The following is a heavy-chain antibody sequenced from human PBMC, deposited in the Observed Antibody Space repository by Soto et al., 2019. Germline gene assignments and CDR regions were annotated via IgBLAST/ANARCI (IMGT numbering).Heavy chain of an antibody. CDR1: GGSARGYY. V-gene: IGHV4-59*08. Sequence: SETLSLTCSVSGGSARGYYWIWIRQPPGKGLEWIGNIDFSGSTNYNPSLKSLVTISVDTSKNQFSLKLSSVTAADTAVYYCARHGGLWFGELVYDYWGQGTLVTVSS. CDR3: ARHGGLWFGELVYDY. J-gene: IGHJ4*02. CDR2: IDFSGST. D-gene: IGHD3-10*01.